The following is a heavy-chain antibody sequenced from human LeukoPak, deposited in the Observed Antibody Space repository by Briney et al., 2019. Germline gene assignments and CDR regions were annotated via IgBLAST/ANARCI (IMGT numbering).Heavy chain of an antibody. CDR1: GGTFSSYA. CDR3: ASSGYPEDAFDI. V-gene: IGHV1-69*05. CDR2: IIPIFGTA. J-gene: IGHJ3*02. D-gene: IGHD3-22*01. Sequence: SVKVSCKASGGTFSSYAISWVRQAPGQGLEWMGGIIPIFGTANYAQKFQGRVTITTDESTSTAYMELSSLRSEDTAVYYCASSGYPEDAFDIWGQGTMVTVSS.